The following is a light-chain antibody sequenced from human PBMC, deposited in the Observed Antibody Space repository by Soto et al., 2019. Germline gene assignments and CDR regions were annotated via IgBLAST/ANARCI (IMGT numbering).Light chain of an antibody. V-gene: IGKV3D-7*01. CDR1: QSVSSSY. J-gene: IGKJ2*01. Sequence: EIVMTQSPATLSLSPGERATLSCRASQSVSSSYISWYQKKPGQSPRLLIYAASTRPTGIPARFSGSGSGTDFTLSISSLQPEDSAVYFCHQDYNLPTFGQGTKLEIK. CDR2: AAS. CDR3: HQDYNLPT.